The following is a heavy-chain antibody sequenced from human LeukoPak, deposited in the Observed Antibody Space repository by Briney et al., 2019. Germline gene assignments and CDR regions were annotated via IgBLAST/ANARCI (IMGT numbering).Heavy chain of an antibody. CDR2: INTNTGNP. J-gene: IGHJ6*03. CDR1: GYTFNNYA. CDR3: ARVGRPFYYCYMDV. D-gene: IGHD6-6*01. Sequence: EASVKVSCKASGYTFNNYAMNWVRQAPGQGLEWMGWINTNTGNPTYAQGFTGRFIFSFDTSVSTAYLQISSLKAEDTAIYYCARVGRPFYYCYMDVWGKGTTVTVSS. V-gene: IGHV7-4-1*02.